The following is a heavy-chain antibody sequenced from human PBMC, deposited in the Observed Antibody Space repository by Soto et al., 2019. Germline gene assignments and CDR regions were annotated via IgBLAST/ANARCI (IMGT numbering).Heavy chain of an antibody. CDR1: GGSISSSSYY. J-gene: IGHJ4*02. Sequence: QLQLQESGPGLVKPSETLSLTCTVSGGSISSSSYYWGWIRQPPGKGLEWIGSIYYSGSTYYNPSLKSRVTISVGTAMNPFSLKRSSVTAADTAVYYCARQSGAPQLTEDSSGLAGIDCWGQGTLVTVSS. D-gene: IGHD3-22*01. V-gene: IGHV4-39*01. CDR2: IYYSGST. CDR3: ARQSGAPQLTEDSSGLAGIDC.